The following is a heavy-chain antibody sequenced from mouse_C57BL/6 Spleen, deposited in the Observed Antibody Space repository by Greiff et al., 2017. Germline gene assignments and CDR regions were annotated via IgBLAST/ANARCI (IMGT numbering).Heavy chain of an antibody. CDR2: ISDGGSYT. CDR1: GFTFSSYA. V-gene: IGHV5-4*03. D-gene: IGHD2-14*01. J-gene: IGHJ3*01. CDR3: PRVEEYDGGLY. Sequence: EVKLVESGGGLVKPGGSLKLSCAASGFTFSSYAMSWVRQTPEKRLEWVATISDGGSYTYYPDNVKGRFTISRDNAKNNLYLQMSDLKAVDTAMYYCPRVEEYDGGLYRGQGTLVTVS.